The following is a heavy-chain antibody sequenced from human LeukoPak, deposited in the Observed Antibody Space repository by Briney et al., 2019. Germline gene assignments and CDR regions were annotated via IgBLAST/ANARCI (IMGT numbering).Heavy chain of an antibody. Sequence: GASVKVSCKASGYTFSDYHMHWVRQAPGQGLEWMGWISAYNGNTNYAQKLQGRVTMTTDTSTSTAYMELRSLRSDDTAVYYCARDTHYYDSSGYYYPPDYWGQGTLVTVSS. CDR2: ISAYNGNT. V-gene: IGHV1-18*04. CDR1: GYTFSDYH. CDR3: ARDTHYYDSSGYYYPPDY. D-gene: IGHD3-22*01. J-gene: IGHJ4*02.